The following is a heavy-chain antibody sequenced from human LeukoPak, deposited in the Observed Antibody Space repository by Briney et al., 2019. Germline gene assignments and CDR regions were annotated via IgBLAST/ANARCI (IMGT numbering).Heavy chain of an antibody. J-gene: IGHJ5*02. V-gene: IGHV4-34*01. CDR2: INHSGST. CDR1: GGSFSGYY. Sequence: SETLSLTCAVYGGSFSGYYWSWIRQPPGKGLEWIGEINHSGSTNYSPSLKSRVTISVDTSKNQFSLKLSSVTAADTAVCYCARGLRTSTRESNWFDPWGQGTLVTVSS. D-gene: IGHD2-2*01. CDR3: ARGLRTSTRESNWFDP.